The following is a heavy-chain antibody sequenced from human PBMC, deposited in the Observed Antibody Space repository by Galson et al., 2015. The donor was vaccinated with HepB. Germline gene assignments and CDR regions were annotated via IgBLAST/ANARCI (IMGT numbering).Heavy chain of an antibody. D-gene: IGHD3-10*01. Sequence: SLRLSCAASGFTFSLYWIHWVRQAPGKGLVWVSAANSEGNIVKYADSVKGRFTISRDNSENTLYLQMNSLRAEDTAVYYCAKDPDGSGSYYTQYYFDYWGQGTLVTVSS. CDR2: ANSEGNIV. J-gene: IGHJ4*02. CDR1: GFTFSLYW. V-gene: IGHV3-74*03. CDR3: AKDPDGSGSYYTQYYFDY.